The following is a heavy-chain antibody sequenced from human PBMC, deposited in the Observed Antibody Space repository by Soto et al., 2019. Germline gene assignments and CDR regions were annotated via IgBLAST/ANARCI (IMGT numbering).Heavy chain of an antibody. V-gene: IGHV1-69*01. CDR3: ARVVGATLGNHFYS. D-gene: IGHD1-26*01. Sequence: VPLVQSGAEVKKPGSSVKVSCTASGGSFTSYAISWVRQAPGHGLEWMGGVIPVFGKATYAQKFQDRVRIDADEPTTTAHMELSRLRSEDTAVYYCARVVGATLGNHFYSWGQGTLVNVSS. CDR1: GGSFTSYA. CDR2: VIPVFGKA. J-gene: IGHJ1*01.